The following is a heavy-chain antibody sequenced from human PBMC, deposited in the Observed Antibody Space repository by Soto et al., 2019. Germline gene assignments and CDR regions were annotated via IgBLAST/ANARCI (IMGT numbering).Heavy chain of an antibody. CDR3: ARGIVVVVAAASHYYMDV. V-gene: IGHV3-64*01. D-gene: IGHD2-15*01. Sequence: EVQLVESGGGLVQPGGSLRLSCAASGFTFSSYAMHWVRQAPGKGLEYVSAISSNGGSTYYANSVKGRFTISRDNSKNTLYLQMGSLRAEDMAVYYCARGIVVVVAAASHYYMDVWGKGTTVTVSS. J-gene: IGHJ6*03. CDR2: ISSNGGST. CDR1: GFTFSSYA.